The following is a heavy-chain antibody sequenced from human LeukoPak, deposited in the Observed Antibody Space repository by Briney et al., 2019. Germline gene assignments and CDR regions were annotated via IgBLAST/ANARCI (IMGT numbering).Heavy chain of an antibody. D-gene: IGHD6-13*01. CDR2: IIPIFGTA. CDR3: VRSSIIAAAGPYYFDY. J-gene: IGHJ4*02. CDR1: GGTFSSYA. Sequence: SVKVSCKASGGTFSSYAISWVRQAPGQGLEWMGGIIPIFGTANYAQKFQGRVTITADKSTSTAYMELSSLRSEDTAVYYCVRSSIIAAAGPYYFDYWGQGTLVTVSS. V-gene: IGHV1-69*06.